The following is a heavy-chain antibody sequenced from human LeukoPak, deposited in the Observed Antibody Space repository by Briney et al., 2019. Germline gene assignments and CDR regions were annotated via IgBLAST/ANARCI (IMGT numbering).Heavy chain of an antibody. J-gene: IGHJ4*02. D-gene: IGHD4-23*01. CDR3: ARGRLRWRYFDY. CDR2: INHSGST. V-gene: IGHV4-34*01. CDR1: GGSFSGYY. Sequence: SETLSLTCAVYGGSFSGYYWSWIRQPPGTGLEWIGEINHSGSTNYNPSLKSRATISVDTSKNQFSLKLSSVTAADTAVYYCARGRLRWRYFDYWGQGTLVTVSS.